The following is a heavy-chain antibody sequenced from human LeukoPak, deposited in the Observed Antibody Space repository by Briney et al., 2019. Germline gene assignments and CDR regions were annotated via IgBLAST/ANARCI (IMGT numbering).Heavy chain of an antibody. CDR1: GFTFSSYG. V-gene: IGHV3-33*01. Sequence: GGSLRLSCAASGFTFSSYGMHWVRQAPGKGLEWVAVIWYDGSNKYYADSAKGRFTISRDNFKNTLYLQMNSLRAEDTAVYYCARERIVVVPPYYYGMDVWGQGTTVTVSS. J-gene: IGHJ6*02. CDR3: ARERIVVVPPYYYGMDV. D-gene: IGHD3-22*01. CDR2: IWYDGSNK.